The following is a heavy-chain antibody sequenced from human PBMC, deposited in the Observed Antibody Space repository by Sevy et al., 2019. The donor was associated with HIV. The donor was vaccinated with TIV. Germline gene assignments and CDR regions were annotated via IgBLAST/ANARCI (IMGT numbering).Heavy chain of an antibody. Sequence: SETLSLTCAVYGGSFSGYYWSWIRQPPGKGLEWIGEINHSGSTNYNPSLKSRVTISVDTSKNQFSLKLSSVTAADTAVYYCATKAAAARRYYYYYMDVWGKGTTVTVSS. V-gene: IGHV4-34*01. J-gene: IGHJ6*03. D-gene: IGHD6-13*01. CDR1: GGSFSGYY. CDR3: ATKAAAARRYYYYYMDV. CDR2: INHSGST.